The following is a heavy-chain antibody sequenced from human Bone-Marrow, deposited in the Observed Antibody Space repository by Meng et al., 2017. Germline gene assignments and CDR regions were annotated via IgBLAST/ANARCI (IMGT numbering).Heavy chain of an antibody. Sequence: GESLKISCAASGFTFSSYNMHWVRQTPGEGLVWVSRINTDASSTTYADSVKGRFTISRDDAKNTVYLQMNSLRAEVTAVYYCARDADWVIFDHWGQGALVTVSS. CDR1: GFTFSSYN. V-gene: IGHV3-74*03. CDR2: INTDASST. CDR3: ARDADWVIFDH. D-gene: IGHD3-9*01. J-gene: IGHJ4*02.